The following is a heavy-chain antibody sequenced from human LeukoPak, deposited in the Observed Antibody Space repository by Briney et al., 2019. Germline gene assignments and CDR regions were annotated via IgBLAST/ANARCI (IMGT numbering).Heavy chain of an antibody. J-gene: IGHJ4*02. CDR2: INWNSGSI. V-gene: IGHV3-9*01. CDR1: GFTFDDYA. Sequence: PGGSLRLSCAASGFTFDDYAMHWVRQAPVKGLEWVSGINWNSGSIGYADSVKGRFTISRDNAKNSLYLQMNSLRAEDTALYYCTKGRGYSYGYLADYWGQGTLVTVSS. CDR3: TKGRGYSYGYLADY. D-gene: IGHD5-18*01.